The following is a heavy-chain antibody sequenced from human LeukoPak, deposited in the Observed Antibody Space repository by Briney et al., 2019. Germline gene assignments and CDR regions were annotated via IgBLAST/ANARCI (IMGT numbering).Heavy chain of an antibody. CDR1: GFTVSSNY. CDR3: ARVYSSSWELDY. J-gene: IGHJ4*02. V-gene: IGHV3-53*01. Sequence: GGSLRLTCAASGFTVSSNYMSWVRQAPGKGLEWVSVIYRGGSTYYADSVKGRFTISRDNSKNTLYLQMNSLRAEDTAMYYCARVYSSSWELDYWGQGTLVTVSS. CDR2: IYRGGST. D-gene: IGHD6-13*01.